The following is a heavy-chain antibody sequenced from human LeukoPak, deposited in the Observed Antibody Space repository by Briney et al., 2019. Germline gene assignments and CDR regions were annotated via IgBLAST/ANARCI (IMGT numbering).Heavy chain of an antibody. CDR3: ARGRLGYSRGHAFDI. Sequence: SETLSLTCTVSGGSISSSSYYWGWIRQPPGKGLEWIGEINHSGSTNYNPSLKSRVTISVDTSKNQFSLKLSSVTAADTAVYYCARGRLGYSRGHAFDIWGQGTMVTVSS. J-gene: IGHJ3*02. CDR1: GGSISSSSYY. D-gene: IGHD2-21*01. V-gene: IGHV4-39*07. CDR2: INHSGST.